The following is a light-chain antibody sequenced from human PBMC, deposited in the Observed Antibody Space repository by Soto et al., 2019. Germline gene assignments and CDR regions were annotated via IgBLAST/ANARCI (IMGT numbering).Light chain of an antibody. CDR1: SSDVGSYNL. Sequence: QSALTQPASVSGSPGQSITITCTGTSSDVGSYNLVSWYQQHPGKAPKLMIYEVSKRPSGVSNRFSGSKSGNTASLTISGLEDEDEDDYYCFSYSGSSTLVFGGGTKVTVL. J-gene: IGLJ2*01. CDR2: EVS. CDR3: FSYSGSSTLV. V-gene: IGLV2-23*02.